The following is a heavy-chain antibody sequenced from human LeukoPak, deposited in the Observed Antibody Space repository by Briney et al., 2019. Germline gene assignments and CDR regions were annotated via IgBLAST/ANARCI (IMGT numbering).Heavy chain of an antibody. D-gene: IGHD6-19*01. J-gene: IGHJ2*01. Sequence: SETLSLTCTVSGGSISSYYWSWIRQPPGKGLEWIGYIYYSGSTNYNPSLKSRVTISVDTSKNQFSLKLSSVTAADTAVYYCAGEAPSSGRSWYFDLWGRGTLVTVSS. CDR1: GGSISSYY. CDR3: AGEAPSSGRSWYFDL. CDR2: IYYSGST. V-gene: IGHV4-59*13.